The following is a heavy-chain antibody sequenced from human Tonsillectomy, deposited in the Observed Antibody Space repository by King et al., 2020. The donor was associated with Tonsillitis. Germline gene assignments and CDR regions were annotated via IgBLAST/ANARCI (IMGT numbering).Heavy chain of an antibody. CDR2: IIPILGIE. CDR1: GGTYSSYA. D-gene: IGHD3-10*01. J-gene: IGHJ4*02. V-gene: IGHV1-69*09. CDR3: ARGGYGSGSY. Sequence: QLVQSGAEVKKPGSSVKVSCKASGGTYSSYANSWVRQAPGQGLEWMGRIIPILGIENYAQKFQGRVTNTAYKSTSTAYMELSSLRSEDTAVYYWARGGYGSGSYWGQGTLVTVSS.